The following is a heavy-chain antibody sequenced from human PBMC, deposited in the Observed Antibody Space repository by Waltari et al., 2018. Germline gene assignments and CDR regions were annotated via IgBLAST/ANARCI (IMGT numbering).Heavy chain of an antibody. V-gene: IGHV4-59*11. J-gene: IGHJ4*02. CDR2: IYYSGST. Sequence: QVQLQESGPGLVKPSATLSLTCTVSGGSISSHYWSWIRQPPGQGLEWIGYIYYSGSTNDNPALKSRFTISVDTSKNQVSLKLSSVTAADTAVYYCARTVAGHFDYWGQGTLVTVSS. CDR1: GGSISSHY. CDR3: ARTVAGHFDY. D-gene: IGHD6-19*01.